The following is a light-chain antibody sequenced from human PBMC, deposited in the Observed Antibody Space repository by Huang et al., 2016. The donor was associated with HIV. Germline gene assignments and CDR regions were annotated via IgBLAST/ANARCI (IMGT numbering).Light chain of an antibody. CDR1: QSISNN. Sequence: EIVMTQSPATLSVSPGERATLSCRAGQSISNNLAWYQQKPGQAPRLLIYDASTRATGIPARFSGSGSGTEFTLTISSLQSEDFAVYYCQQCKNWPSTFGQGTRLEMK. CDR3: QQCKNWPST. V-gene: IGKV3-15*01. J-gene: IGKJ5*01. CDR2: DAS.